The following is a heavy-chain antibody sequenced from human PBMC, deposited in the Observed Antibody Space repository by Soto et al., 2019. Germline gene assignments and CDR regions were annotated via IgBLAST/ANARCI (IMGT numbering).Heavy chain of an antibody. Sequence: QVQLVQSGAEVKKPGSSVKVSCKASGGTFSSYAISWVRQAPGQGLEWMGGIIPIFGTADYAQKFQGRVTITADEFTSTAYMEPSILRSEDTAVYYCASSRLGGTGYYYGMDVWGQGTTVTVSS. J-gene: IGHJ6*02. CDR1: GGTFSSYA. CDR3: ASSRLGGTGYYYGMDV. D-gene: IGHD3-16*01. CDR2: IIPIFGTA. V-gene: IGHV1-69*12.